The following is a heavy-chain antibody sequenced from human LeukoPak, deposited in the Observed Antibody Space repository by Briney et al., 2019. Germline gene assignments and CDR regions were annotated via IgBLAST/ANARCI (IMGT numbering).Heavy chain of an antibody. Sequence: NPGGSLRLSCAVSGLTFSNHGMIWVRQAPGKGLKWVSAISGSGGNTYYADSVKGRFTISRDNSKNTLYLQMSSLRAEDTAVYYCAKGGTGTRIDYWGQGTLVTVSS. D-gene: IGHD1-1*01. CDR3: AKGGTGTRIDY. J-gene: IGHJ4*02. V-gene: IGHV3-23*01. CDR2: ISGSGGNT. CDR1: GLTFSNHG.